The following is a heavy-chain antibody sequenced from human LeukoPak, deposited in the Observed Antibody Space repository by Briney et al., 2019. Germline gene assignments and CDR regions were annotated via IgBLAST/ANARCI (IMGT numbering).Heavy chain of an antibody. V-gene: IGHV3-30*18. J-gene: IGHJ6*02. Sequence: GGSLRLSCAASGFTFSSYGMRWVRQAPGKGLEWVAVISYDGSNKYYADSVKGRFTISRDNSKNTLYLQMNSLRAEDTAVYYCAKDPPGSGTHMDVWGQGTTVTVSS. CDR1: GFTFSSYG. CDR3: AKDPPGSGTHMDV. CDR2: ISYDGSNK. D-gene: IGHD3-10*01.